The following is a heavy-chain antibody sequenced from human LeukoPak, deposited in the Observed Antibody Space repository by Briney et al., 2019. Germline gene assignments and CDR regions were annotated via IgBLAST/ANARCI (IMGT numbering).Heavy chain of an antibody. CDR3: AKGGYYDSSGYYPLGDV. D-gene: IGHD3-22*01. Sequence: QSGRSLRLSCAASGFTFSSYVMHWVRQAPGKGLEWVGVISYDGSNKYYADSVKGRFTISRDNSKNTLYLQMNSLRAEDTAVYYCAKGGYYDSSGYYPLGDVWGQGTTVTVSS. V-gene: IGHV3-30*18. J-gene: IGHJ6*02. CDR1: GFTFSSYV. CDR2: ISYDGSNK.